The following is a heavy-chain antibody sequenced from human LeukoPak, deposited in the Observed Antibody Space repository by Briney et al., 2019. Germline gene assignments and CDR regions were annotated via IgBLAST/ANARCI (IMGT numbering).Heavy chain of an antibody. CDR1: GFTFSSHL. V-gene: IGHV3-74*01. CDR3: VRKFATGD. J-gene: IGHJ4*02. CDR2: VKSDGTAT. Sequence: HPGGSLRLSCAASGFTFSSHLMHWVRQAQGTGLVWVSSVKSDGTATNYADSVKGRFTISRDNAKNTLYLQMNSLRVEDTAVYYCVRKFATGDWGQGTLVTVSP. D-gene: IGHD1-14*01.